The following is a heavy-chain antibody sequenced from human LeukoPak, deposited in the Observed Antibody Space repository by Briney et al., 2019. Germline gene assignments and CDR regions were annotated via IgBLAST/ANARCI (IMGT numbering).Heavy chain of an antibody. J-gene: IGHJ3*02. CDR1: GYTFSSYG. CDR3: ARARTTIFGVINDAFDI. V-gene: IGHV1-18*01. D-gene: IGHD3-3*01. Sequence: ASVTVSCKTAGYTFSSYGISWVRQAPGQGLEWMGWISAYNGNTIYAQKLQDRVTMTTDTSTSTAYMELRSLRSDDTAVYYCARARTTIFGVINDAFDIWGRGTMVTVSS. CDR2: ISAYNGNT.